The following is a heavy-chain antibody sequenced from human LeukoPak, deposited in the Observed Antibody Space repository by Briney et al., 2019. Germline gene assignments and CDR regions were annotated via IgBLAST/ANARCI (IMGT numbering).Heavy chain of an antibody. CDR3: AREGYSYGYAFDY. CDR2: IIPIFGIA. V-gene: IGHV1-69*04. D-gene: IGHD5-18*01. Sequence: SVKVSCKASGGTFSSYAISWVRQAPGQGLEWMGRIIPIFGIANYAQKFQGRVTITADKSTSTAYMELSSLRSEDTAVYYCAREGYSYGYAFDYWGQGTLVTVSS. CDR1: GGTFSSYA. J-gene: IGHJ4*02.